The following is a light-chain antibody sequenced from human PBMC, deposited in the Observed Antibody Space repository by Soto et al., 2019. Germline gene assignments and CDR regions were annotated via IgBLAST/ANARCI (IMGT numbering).Light chain of an antibody. Sequence: QSALSQPPSASGSPGQSVTISCTGTSSDVGGYNYVSWYQQHPGKAPKLMIYEVSKRPSGVPDRFSGSKSGNTASLTVSGLQAEDDSDYYCSAYTARSTLVFGGGTQLTVL. CDR1: SSDVGGYNY. V-gene: IGLV2-8*01. CDR3: SAYTARSTLV. J-gene: IGLJ3*02. CDR2: EVS.